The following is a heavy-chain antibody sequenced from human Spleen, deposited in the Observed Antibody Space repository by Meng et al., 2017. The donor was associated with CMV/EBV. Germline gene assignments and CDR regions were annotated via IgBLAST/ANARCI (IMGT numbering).Heavy chain of an antibody. CDR3: ARVRIAAADYYFDY. Sequence: EVQLVESGGXLVKPGXSLRLSXAXSGFTFSSYSMNWVRQAPGKGLEWVSSISSSSSYIYYADSVKGRFTISRDNAKNSLYLQMNSLRAEDTAVYYCARVRIAAADYYFDYWGQGTMGTVSS. J-gene: IGHJ4*02. CDR1: GFTFSSYS. V-gene: IGHV3-21*01. D-gene: IGHD6-13*01. CDR2: ISSSSSYI.